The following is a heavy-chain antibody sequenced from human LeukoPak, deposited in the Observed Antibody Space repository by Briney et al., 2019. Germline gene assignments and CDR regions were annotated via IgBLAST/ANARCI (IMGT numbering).Heavy chain of an antibody. CDR2: IIPIFGTA. D-gene: IGHD2-21*01. V-gene: IGHV1-69*05. CDR3: ASGGGGYLFRLVGSPSFDY. CDR1: GGTFSSYA. J-gene: IGHJ4*02. Sequence: ASVKVSCKASGGTFSSYAISWVRQAPGQGLEWMGRIIPIFGTANYAQKFQGRVTITTDESTSTAYMELSSWRSEDTAVYYCASGGGGYLFRLVGSPSFDYWGQGTLVTVSS.